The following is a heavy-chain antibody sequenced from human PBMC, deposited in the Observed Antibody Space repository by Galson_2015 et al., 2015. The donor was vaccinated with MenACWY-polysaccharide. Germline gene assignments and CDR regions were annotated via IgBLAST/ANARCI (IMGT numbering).Heavy chain of an antibody. J-gene: IGHJ4*02. Sequence: SLRLSCAASGFTFSSYWMSGVRQAPGKGLEWVANIKQDGSEKYYVDSVKGRFTISRDNAKNSLYLQMNSLRAEDTAVYYCARNADTYYYGSGPFDYWGQGTLVTVSS. CDR1: GFTFSSYW. CDR3: ARNADTYYYGSGPFDY. CDR2: IKQDGSEK. D-gene: IGHD3-10*01. V-gene: IGHV3-7*01.